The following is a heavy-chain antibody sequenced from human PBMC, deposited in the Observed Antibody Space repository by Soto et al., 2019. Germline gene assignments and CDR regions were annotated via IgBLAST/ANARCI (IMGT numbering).Heavy chain of an antibody. D-gene: IGHD3-10*02. V-gene: IGHV4-30-2*05. CDR3: FFQAEDGIRDVRSVSAFLLNRSSDL. J-gene: IGHJ2*01. Sequence: PRKGLEWIGFIYHTGSTYYSPSLKSRVAISLDTSKNQFSLKLSYVTAADTAVYFFFFQAEDGIRDVRSVSAFLLNRSSDL. CDR2: IYHTGST.